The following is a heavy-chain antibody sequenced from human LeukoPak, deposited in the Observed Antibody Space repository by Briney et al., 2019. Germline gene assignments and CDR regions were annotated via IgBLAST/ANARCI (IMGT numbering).Heavy chain of an antibody. V-gene: IGHV5-10-1*01. J-gene: IGHJ4*02. CDR2: IDPSDSYT. CDR1: GYSFTSYR. Sequence: GESLRISCKGSGYSFTSYRISWVRQMPGKGLEWMGRIDPSDSYTNYSPSFQGHVTISADKSISTAYLQWSSLKASDTAMYYCATIGYCSGGSCYPAPPHFDYWGQGTLVTVSS. CDR3: ATIGYCSGGSCYPAPPHFDY. D-gene: IGHD2-15*01.